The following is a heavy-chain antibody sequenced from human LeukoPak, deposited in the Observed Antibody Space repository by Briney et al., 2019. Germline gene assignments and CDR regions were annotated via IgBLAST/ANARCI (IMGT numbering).Heavy chain of an antibody. V-gene: IGHV3-30-3*01. CDR2: ISYDGSNK. CDR3: ASLDAFDI. Sequence: GGSLRLSCAASGFTFSSYAMHWVRQAPGKGLEWVAVISYDGSNKYYADSVKGRFTISRDNSKNTLYLQMNSLRAEDTAVYYCASLDAFDIWGQGTMVTVSS. J-gene: IGHJ3*02. CDR1: GFTFSSYA.